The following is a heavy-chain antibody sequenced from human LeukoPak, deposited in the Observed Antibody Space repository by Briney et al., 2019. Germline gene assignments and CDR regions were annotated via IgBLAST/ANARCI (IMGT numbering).Heavy chain of an antibody. CDR1: GFSFSGYG. CDR2: IRYDGSYK. V-gene: IGHV3-30*02. J-gene: IGHJ4*02. Sequence: GGSLRLSCAASGFSFSGYGMHWVRQAPGKGLQWMSFIRYDGSYKYYADSVNGRFTISRDNSKNTLYLQMDNLRPDDTAIYYCAGIAVAGLYWGQGTLVTVSS. CDR3: AGIAVAGLY. D-gene: IGHD6-19*01.